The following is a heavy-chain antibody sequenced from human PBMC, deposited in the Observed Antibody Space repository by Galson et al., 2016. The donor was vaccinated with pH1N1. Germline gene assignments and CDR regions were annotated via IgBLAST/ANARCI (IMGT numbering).Heavy chain of an antibody. CDR1: RDTFINYA. V-gene: IGHV1-69*10. D-gene: IGHD6-25*01. CDR2: IIPILGAP. Sequence: SVKVSCKASRDTFINYAFSWVRQAPGKGLEWMGGIIPILGAPNYAQNFQGRVTISADKSTTTAYMELTVLTSGDTAIYYCARMSSGYNTSDSWGQGTLITVSA. J-gene: IGHJ4*02. CDR3: ARMSSGYNTSDS.